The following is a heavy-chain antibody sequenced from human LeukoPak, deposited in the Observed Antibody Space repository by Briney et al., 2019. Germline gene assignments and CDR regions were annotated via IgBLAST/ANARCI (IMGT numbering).Heavy chain of an antibody. D-gene: IGHD2-2*01. V-gene: IGHV4-39*07. Sequence: SETLSLTCTVSGGSISTSNYYWGWIRQPPGKGLEWIGNIFYSGSTYYSPSLRSRVTISLDTSKNQFSLKLSSVTAADTAVYYCASLCSSTSCPPDYWGQGTLVTVSS. CDR3: ASLCSSTSCPPDY. J-gene: IGHJ4*02. CDR1: GGSISTSNYY. CDR2: IFYSGST.